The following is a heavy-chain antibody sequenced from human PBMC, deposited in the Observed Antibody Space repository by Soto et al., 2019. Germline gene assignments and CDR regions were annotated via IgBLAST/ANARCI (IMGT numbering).Heavy chain of an antibody. CDR2: ISGSGGNT. D-gene: IGHD3-10*01. V-gene: IGHV3-23*01. J-gene: IGHJ3*02. Sequence: EVQLLESGGGLVQPGGSLTPSCAASGFTFSSYAMSWVRQAPGKGLEWVSGISGSGGNTYYADSVKGRFTISRDNSKNTRYLQMNTLRAEDTAVYYCAKGRAGFGNDAFDIWGQGTMVTVSS. CDR1: GFTFSSYA. CDR3: AKGRAGFGNDAFDI.